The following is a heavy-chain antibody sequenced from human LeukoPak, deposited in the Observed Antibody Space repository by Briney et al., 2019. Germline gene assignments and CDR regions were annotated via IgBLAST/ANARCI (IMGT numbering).Heavy chain of an antibody. CDR3: ARAGLYGSGSSLDS. J-gene: IGHJ4*02. Sequence: PSETLSLTCAVYGGSFRSYFWSWVRQTPHKGLEWIGEINHSGSTNYNPSLKSRVTISVDTSKNQFSLKLTSVTAADTAVYYCARAGLYGSGSSLDSWGQGTLVTVSS. D-gene: IGHD3-10*01. CDR1: GGSFRSYF. V-gene: IGHV4-34*01. CDR2: INHSGST.